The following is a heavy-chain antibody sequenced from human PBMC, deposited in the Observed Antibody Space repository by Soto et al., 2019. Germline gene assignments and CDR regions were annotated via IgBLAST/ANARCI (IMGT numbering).Heavy chain of an antibody. CDR3: ARWYGYHSYCDY. V-gene: IGHV4-39*01. D-gene: IGHD2-15*01. J-gene: IGHJ4*02. Sequence: QLQLQESGPGLVKPSETLSLTCTVSGGSISSSSYYWGWIRQPPGKGLEWIGSIYYSGSTYYNPSPKSRPTRSVDTSKSQFSLTLSAVTAADTAVYYCARWYGYHSYCDYWGQGTLVTVSS. CDR1: GGSISSSSYY. CDR2: IYYSGST.